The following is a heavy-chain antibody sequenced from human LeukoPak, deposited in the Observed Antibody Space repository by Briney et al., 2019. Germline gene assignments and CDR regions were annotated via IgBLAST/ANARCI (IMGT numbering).Heavy chain of an antibody. CDR2: INHSGST. V-gene: IGHV4-34*01. Sequence: GSLRLSCAASGFTFSSFGMSWVRQPPGKGLEWIGEINHSGSTNYNPSLKSRVTVSVDTSKNQFSLKLSSVTAADTAVYYCASTYSSSWEFDYWGQGTLVTASS. CDR3: ASTYSSSWEFDY. J-gene: IGHJ4*02. D-gene: IGHD6-13*01. CDR1: GFTFSSFG.